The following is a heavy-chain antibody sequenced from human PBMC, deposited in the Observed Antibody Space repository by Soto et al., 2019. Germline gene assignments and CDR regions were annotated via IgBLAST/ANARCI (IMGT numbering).Heavy chain of an antibody. D-gene: IGHD3-3*01. V-gene: IGHV2-5*01. CDR1: GFSLSPSGVG. Sequence: KESGPTLVKPTETLTLTCTFSGFSLSPSGVGVGWIRQPPGNAMEWLALIYWNDDKRYRPSLKSRLTITKDTSKTLVVLTMTNMDPVDTGTYYCTHSWGSRSLYYGMDVWGQGTTVTVSS. CDR3: THSWGSRSLYYGMDV. J-gene: IGHJ6*02. CDR2: IYWNDDK.